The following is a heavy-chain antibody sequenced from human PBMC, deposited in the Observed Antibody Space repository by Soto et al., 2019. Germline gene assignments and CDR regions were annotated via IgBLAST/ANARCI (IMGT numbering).Heavy chain of an antibody. CDR3: AREEMDIVVVVAAPYYMDV. Sequence: GGSLRLSCAASGFTFSSYSMNWVRQAPGRGLEWVSSISSSSSYIYYADSVKGRFTISRDNAKNSLYLQMNSLRAEDTAVYYCAREEMDIVVVVAAPYYMDVWGKGTTVTVSS. CDR2: ISSSSSYI. V-gene: IGHV3-21*01. J-gene: IGHJ6*03. CDR1: GFTFSSYS. D-gene: IGHD2-15*01.